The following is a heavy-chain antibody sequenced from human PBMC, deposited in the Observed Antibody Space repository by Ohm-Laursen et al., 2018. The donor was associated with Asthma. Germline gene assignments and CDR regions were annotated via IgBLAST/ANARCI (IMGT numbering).Heavy chain of an antibody. CDR3: ARIGPEWELPGREYSLHH. Sequence: SLRLSCTASGYTFSRYSIHWVRQVPGKGLEWVASISTASIFIYYADSVRGRFTTSRDNAKNSVNLQMNSLRAENTALYYCARIGPEWELPGREYSLHHWGQGTQVTVSS. CDR1: GYTFSRYS. V-gene: IGHV3-21*01. J-gene: IGHJ1*01. D-gene: IGHD1-26*01. CDR2: ISTASIFI.